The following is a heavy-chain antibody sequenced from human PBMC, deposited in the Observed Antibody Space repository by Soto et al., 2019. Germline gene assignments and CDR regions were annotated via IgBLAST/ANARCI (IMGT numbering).Heavy chain of an antibody. V-gene: IGHV1-69*13. CDR3: ARDKGSGWYRGGHFYYYYGMDV. D-gene: IGHD6-19*01. J-gene: IGHJ6*02. CDR2: IIPIFGTA. Sequence: SVKVSCKASGGTFSSYAISWVRQAPGQGLEWMGGIIPIFGTANYAQKFQGRVTITADESTSTAYMELSSLRSEDTAVYYCARDKGSGWYRGGHFYYYYGMDVWGQGTTVTVS. CDR1: GGTFSSYA.